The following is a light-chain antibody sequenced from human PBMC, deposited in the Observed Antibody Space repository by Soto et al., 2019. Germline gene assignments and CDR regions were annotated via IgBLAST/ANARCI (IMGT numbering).Light chain of an antibody. CDR1: SSNLGAGYD. CDR2: GNR. V-gene: IGLV1-40*01. Sequence: QSVLTQPPSVSGAPGQRVTLSCTGNSSNLGAGYDVHWYQQLPGAAPKLVIFGNRNRPSGVPERFSGSTSGTSAPLAITGLQAEDEADYYCQAYDYSLTASVFGGGTKLTVL. CDR3: QAYDYSLTASV. J-gene: IGLJ3*02.